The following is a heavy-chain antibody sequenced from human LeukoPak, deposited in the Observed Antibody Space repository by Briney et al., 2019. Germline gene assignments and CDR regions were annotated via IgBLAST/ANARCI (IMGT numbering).Heavy chain of an antibody. V-gene: IGHV4-39*07. D-gene: IGHD1-7*01. J-gene: IGHJ4*02. Sequence: PSETLSLTCTVSGAFISDRSHYWGWIRQPPGKGLEWIGTIYYSGGTYYNPSLQSRVSISIDTSKNLFSLSLNSVTAADTAVYFCVRDSRINWYYNWGQGTLVTVSS. CDR2: IYYSGGT. CDR3: VRDSRINWYYN. CDR1: GAFISDRSHY.